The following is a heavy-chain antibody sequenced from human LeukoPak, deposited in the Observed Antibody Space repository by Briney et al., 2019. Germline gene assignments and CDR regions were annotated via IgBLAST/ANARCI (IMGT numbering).Heavy chain of an antibody. Sequence: PSETLSLTCAVYGGSFSGYYWSWIRQPPGKGLGWIGEINHSGSTNYNPSLKSRVTISVDTSKNQFSLKLSSVTAADTAVYYCARGRGYSYGPRWFDPWGQGTLVTVSS. J-gene: IGHJ5*02. CDR3: ARGRGYSYGPRWFDP. CDR1: GGSFSGYY. CDR2: INHSGST. V-gene: IGHV4-34*01. D-gene: IGHD5-18*01.